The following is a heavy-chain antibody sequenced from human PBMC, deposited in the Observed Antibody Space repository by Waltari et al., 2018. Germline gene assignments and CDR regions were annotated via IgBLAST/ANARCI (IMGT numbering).Heavy chain of an antibody. CDR3: ARETVTTGALDY. Sequence: QVQLQESGPGLVKPSETLSLTCTVSGVSLSSYYWSWIRQPPGKGLEWIGYIYYSGSTNYNPSLKSRVTISVDTSKNQFSLKLSSVTAADTAVYYCARETVTTGALDYWGQGTLVTVSS. CDR2: IYYSGST. CDR1: GVSLSSYY. V-gene: IGHV4-59*01. J-gene: IGHJ4*02. D-gene: IGHD4-17*01.